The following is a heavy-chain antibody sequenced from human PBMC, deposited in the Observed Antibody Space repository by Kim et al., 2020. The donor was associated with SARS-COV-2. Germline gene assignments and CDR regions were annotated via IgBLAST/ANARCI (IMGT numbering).Heavy chain of an antibody. V-gene: IGHV4-34*01. J-gene: IGHJ4*01. CDR2: INHSGST. D-gene: IGHD7-27*01. CDR3: ARATPNWGRFGY. Sequence: SETLSLTCAVYGGSFSGYYWSWIRQPPGKGLEWIGEINHSGSTNYNPSLKSRVTISVDTSKNQFSLKLSSVTAADTAVFYCARATPNWGRFGYWGHGT. CDR1: GGSFSGYY.